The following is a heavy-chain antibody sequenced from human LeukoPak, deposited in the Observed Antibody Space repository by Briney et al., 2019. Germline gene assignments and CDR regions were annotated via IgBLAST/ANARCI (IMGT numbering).Heavy chain of an antibody. D-gene: IGHD3-16*01. V-gene: IGHV3-48*03. Sequence: SLRLSCAASGFTFSSYEMNWVRQAPGMGMEWVSYISSSGSAIYYADSVKGRFTISRDNAKNSLYLQMNSLRAEDTAVYYCAKGGDGDIDYWGQGTLVTVSS. CDR2: ISSSGSAI. CDR3: AKGGDGDIDY. J-gene: IGHJ4*02. CDR1: GFTFSSYE.